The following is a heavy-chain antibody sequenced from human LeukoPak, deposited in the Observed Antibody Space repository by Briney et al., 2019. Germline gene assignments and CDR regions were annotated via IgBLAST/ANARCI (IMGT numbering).Heavy chain of an antibody. CDR2: IYYRGST. Sequence: SETLSLTCTVSGGSISSSSFYSGWIRQPPGKGLEWIGTIYYRGSTYYNPSLKSRVTISVDTSKNQFSLKLSSVTAADTAVYYCASGVLNTSPSGLVWFDPWGQGTLVTVSS. D-gene: IGHD6-6*01. J-gene: IGHJ5*02. V-gene: IGHV4-39*01. CDR3: ASGVLNTSPSGLVWFDP. CDR1: GGSISSSSFY.